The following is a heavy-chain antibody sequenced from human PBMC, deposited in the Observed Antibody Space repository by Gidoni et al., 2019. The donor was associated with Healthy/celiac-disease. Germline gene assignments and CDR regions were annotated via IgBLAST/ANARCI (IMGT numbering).Heavy chain of an antibody. CDR2: ISGSGGST. V-gene: IGHV3-23*01. D-gene: IGHD1-26*01. CDR3: AKDPHGGSYSTPFDY. CDR1: GFTFSPYA. J-gene: IGHJ4*02. Sequence: EVQLLESGGGLVQPGGSLRLSCADSGFTFSPYAMSWVRQAPGKWLEWVSAISGSGGSTYYADSVKGRFTISRDNSKNTLYLQMNSLRAEDAAVYYCAKDPHGGSYSTPFDYWGQGTLVTVSS.